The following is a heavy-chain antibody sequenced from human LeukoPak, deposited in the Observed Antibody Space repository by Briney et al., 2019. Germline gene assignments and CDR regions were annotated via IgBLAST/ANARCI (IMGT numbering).Heavy chain of an antibody. CDR3: AKDWGSNGWYNYFAP. J-gene: IGHJ5*02. Sequence: GTSLRLSCAVSGFSISESGMHWVRQAPGKGLEWVAMISHHGTATYYGDSVRGRFTVSRDISKNTLYLQMDSLRPEDTAIYYCAKDWGSNGWYNYFAPWGQGTGVPVSS. D-gene: IGHD6-19*01. CDR1: GFSISESG. CDR2: ISHHGTAT. V-gene: IGHV3-30*18.